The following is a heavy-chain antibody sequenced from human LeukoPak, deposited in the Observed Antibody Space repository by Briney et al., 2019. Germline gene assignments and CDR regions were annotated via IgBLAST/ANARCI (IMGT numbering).Heavy chain of an antibody. CDR2: IYHSGST. J-gene: IGHJ4*02. CDR1: GGSISSGGYY. Sequence: PSETLSLTCTVSGGSISSGGYYWSWIRQPPGKGLEWIGYIYHSGSTYYNPSLKSRVTISVDRSKNQFSLKLSSVTAADTAVYYCARGPGRYCGGDCYSDYWGQGTLVTVSS. V-gene: IGHV4-30-2*01. D-gene: IGHD2-21*02. CDR3: ARGPGRYCGGDCYSDY.